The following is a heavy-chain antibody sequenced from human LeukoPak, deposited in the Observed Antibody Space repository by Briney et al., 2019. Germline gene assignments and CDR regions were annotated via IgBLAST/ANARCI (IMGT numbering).Heavy chain of an antibody. D-gene: IGHD2-8*02. J-gene: IGHJ6*02. V-gene: IGHV3-74*01. CDR3: TRVQAGRSGLMDV. Sequence: GCSLRLSCAASEFTPSKYCRHWVLQASVTGLVWVSRVDPDGTTTNYADSVTGRFTTSRDNAKNTLYLQMNSLRAEDTALYYCTRVQAGRSGLMDVWGRGTTVTVSS. CDR1: EFTPSKYC. CDR2: VDPDGTTT.